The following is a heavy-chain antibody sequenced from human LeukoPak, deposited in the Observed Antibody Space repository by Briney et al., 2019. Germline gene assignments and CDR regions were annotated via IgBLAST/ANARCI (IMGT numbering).Heavy chain of an antibody. Sequence: GGSLRLSCAASGFTFSSYAMHWVRQAPGKGLEWVAVISYDGSNKYYADSVKGRFTISRDNSKNTLYLQMNSLRAEDTAVYYCASASGYYDSPLGYWGQGTLVTVSS. CDR2: ISYDGSNK. V-gene: IGHV3-30*04. J-gene: IGHJ4*02. D-gene: IGHD3-22*01. CDR3: ASASGYYDSPLGY. CDR1: GFTFSSYA.